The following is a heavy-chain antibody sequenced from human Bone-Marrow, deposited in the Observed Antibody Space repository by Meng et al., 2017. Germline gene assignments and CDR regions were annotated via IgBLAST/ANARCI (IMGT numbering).Heavy chain of an antibody. D-gene: IGHD1-26*01. CDR1: GYTFTSYY. J-gene: IGHJ3*02. V-gene: IGHV1-46*01. CDR2: INPSGGST. Sequence: ASVKVSCKASGYTFTSYYMHWVRQAPGQGLEWMGIINPSGGSTSYAQKFQGRVTMTRDTSTSTVYMDLSSLRSEDTAAYYCERIVGANGAFDIWGQGTMVTVSS. CDR3: ERIVGANGAFDI.